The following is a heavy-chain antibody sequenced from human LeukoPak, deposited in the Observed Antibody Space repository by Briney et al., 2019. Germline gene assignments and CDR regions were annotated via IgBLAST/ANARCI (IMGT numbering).Heavy chain of an antibody. J-gene: IGHJ3*02. Sequence: GGSLRLSCAASGFTFDDYGMSWVRQAPGKGLEWVSGINWNGGSTGYADSVKGRFTISRDNAKNSLYLQMNSLGAEDTALYYCARELDYYDSSGYPKAQYAFDIWGQGTMVTVSS. CDR1: GFTFDDYG. CDR2: INWNGGST. CDR3: ARELDYYDSSGYPKAQYAFDI. V-gene: IGHV3-20*04. D-gene: IGHD3-22*01.